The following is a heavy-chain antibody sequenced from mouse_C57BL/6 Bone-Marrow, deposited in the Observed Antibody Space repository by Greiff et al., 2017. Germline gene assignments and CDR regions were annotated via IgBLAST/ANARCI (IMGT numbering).Heavy chain of an antibody. J-gene: IGHJ4*01. D-gene: IGHD1-1*01. Sequence: VQLQQSGAELVRPGASVKLSCTASGFNIKDDYMHWVKQRPEQGLEWIGWIDPENGDTEYASKFQGKATITADTSSNTAYLQLSSLTSEDTAVYYGTAGSNYVAMDYWGQGTSVTVSS. CDR2: IDPENGDT. CDR1: GFNIKDDY. V-gene: IGHV14-4*01. CDR3: TAGSNYVAMDY.